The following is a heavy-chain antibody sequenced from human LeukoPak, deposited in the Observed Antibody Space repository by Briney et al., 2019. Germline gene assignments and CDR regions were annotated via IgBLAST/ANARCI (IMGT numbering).Heavy chain of an antibody. J-gene: IGHJ6*03. CDR3: AKDARGNARLITMVRGVSYYYYMDV. CDR2: ISDDGSNK. Sequence: GGSLRLSCAASGFTFSSYGMHWVRQAPGKGLEWVAVISDDGSNKYYADSVKGRFTISRDNSKNTLYLQMNSLRAEDTAVYYCAKDARGNARLITMVRGVSYYYYMDVWGKGATVTVSS. CDR1: GFTFSSYG. V-gene: IGHV3-30*18. D-gene: IGHD3-10*01.